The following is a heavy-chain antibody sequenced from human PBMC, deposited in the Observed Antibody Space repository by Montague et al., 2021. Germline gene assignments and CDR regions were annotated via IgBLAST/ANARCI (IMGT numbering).Heavy chain of an antibody. CDR1: RSLINSDYY. V-gene: IGHV4-38-2*02. CDR2: VSHGGRT. J-gene: IGHJ6*03. CDR3: ARERDRYYYMDI. Sequence: SETLSLTCTVSRSLINSDYYWGWIRQPPGKGLEWMGSVSHGGRTXYNPSLKSRVTISVDTSNNHFSLKLSSVTAADTAMHYCARERDRYYYMDIWGKGTTITVSS.